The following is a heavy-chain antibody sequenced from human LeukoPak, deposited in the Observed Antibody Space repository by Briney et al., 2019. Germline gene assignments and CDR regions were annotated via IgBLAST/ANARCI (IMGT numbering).Heavy chain of an antibody. Sequence: SVKVSCKASGGTFSSYAISWVRQAPGQGLEWVGGVIPIFGTAKYGQKCQGRVTITADESTSTAYMELSSLRSEDTAVYYCARARGGYYDILTGYSYNYYFDYWGQGTLVTVSS. V-gene: IGHV1-69*01. CDR3: ARARGGYYDILTGYSYNYYFDY. J-gene: IGHJ4*02. CDR2: VIPIFGTA. CDR1: GGTFSSYA. D-gene: IGHD3-9*01.